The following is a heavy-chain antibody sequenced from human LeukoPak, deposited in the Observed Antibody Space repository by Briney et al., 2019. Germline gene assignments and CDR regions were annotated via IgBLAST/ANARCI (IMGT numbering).Heavy chain of an antibody. V-gene: IGHV4-34*01. J-gene: IGHJ6*02. D-gene: IGHD3-22*01. CDR3: ARGRIAKIVVVHSFSYGMDV. CDR2: INDYTGDT. CDR1: GGSFTDYF. Sequence: SETLSLTCTVYGGSFTDYFWTWIRHSPGKGLEWIGEINDYTGDTNYNPSLNSRVSISLEKSKNQFSLQLKSVTAADTAVYYCARGRIAKIVVVHSFSYGMDVWGQGTTVTVSS.